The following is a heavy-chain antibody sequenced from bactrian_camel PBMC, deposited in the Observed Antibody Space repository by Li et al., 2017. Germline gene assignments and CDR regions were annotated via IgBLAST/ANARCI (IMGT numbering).Heavy chain of an antibody. D-gene: IGHD3*01. CDR1: GYTYNRYC. CDR2: VDADGTV. V-gene: IGHV3S53*01. Sequence: QLVESGGGSVQSGGSLRLSCVASGYTYNRYCMGWFRQAPGKQREGVAVVDADGTVTYADSVTGRFTISQDNSKNRLSLQMSSLKPEDTARYYCGRGFSKGLGPNCQYNFSGRGTQVTVS. J-gene: IGHJ4*01.